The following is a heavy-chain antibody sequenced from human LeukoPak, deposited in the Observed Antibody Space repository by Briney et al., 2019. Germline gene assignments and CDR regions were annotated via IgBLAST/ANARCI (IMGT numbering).Heavy chain of an antibody. CDR1: GFTFSSYA. CDR2: ISGSGGST. V-gene: IGHV3-23*01. Sequence: GGSLRLSCAASGFTFSSYAMSWVRQAPGKGLEWVSAISGSGGSTYYADSVKGRFTISRDNSKNTLYLQMNSLRAEDTAVYYCARDYPYSTSWYGGGDYWGQGTLVTVSS. D-gene: IGHD6-13*01. J-gene: IGHJ4*02. CDR3: ARDYPYSTSWYGGGDY.